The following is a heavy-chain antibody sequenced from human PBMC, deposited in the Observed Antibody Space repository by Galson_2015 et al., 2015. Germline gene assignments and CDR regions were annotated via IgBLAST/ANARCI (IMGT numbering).Heavy chain of an antibody. CDR2: IIPIFGTA. Sequence: SVKVSCKASGGTFSSYAISWVRQAPGQGLEWMGGIIPIFGTANYAQKFQGRVTITADESTSTAYMELSSLRSEDTAVYYCARDSGEGLEPYNWFDPWGQGTLVTVSS. V-gene: IGHV1-69*13. CDR3: ARDSGEGLEPYNWFDP. J-gene: IGHJ5*02. CDR1: GGTFSSYA. D-gene: IGHD3-3*01.